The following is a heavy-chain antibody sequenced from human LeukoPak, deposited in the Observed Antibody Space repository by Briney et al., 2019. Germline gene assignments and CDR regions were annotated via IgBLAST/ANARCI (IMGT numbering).Heavy chain of an antibody. CDR3: ARGRDYRSPEDY. Sequence: GGSLRLSCAASGFTFSSYAMHWVRQAPGKGLEWVAVISYDGSNKYYADSVKGRFTISRDNSKNTLYLQMNSLRAEDTAVYYCARGRDYRSPEDYWGQGTLVTVSS. CDR1: GFTFSSYA. J-gene: IGHJ4*02. CDR2: ISYDGSNK. D-gene: IGHD4-11*01. V-gene: IGHV3-30-3*01.